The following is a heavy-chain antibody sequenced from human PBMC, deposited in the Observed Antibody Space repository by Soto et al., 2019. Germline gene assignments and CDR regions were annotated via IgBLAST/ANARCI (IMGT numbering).Heavy chain of an antibody. V-gene: IGHV3-7*05. D-gene: IGHD5-18*01. J-gene: IGHJ6*02. CDR2: INQDGSEK. CDR1: GFTFRTYW. CDR3: ERDGSTSYYSYDYHGMDV. Sequence: EVQLVESGGGLVQPGGSLRLSCGASGFTFRTYWLSWVRQVPGKGLEWVASINQDGSEKNYVDAVKGRFTISRDDSKTSLYLQMCSLTAEDTAIYYFERDGSTSYYSYDYHGMDVWGQGTTVTVSS.